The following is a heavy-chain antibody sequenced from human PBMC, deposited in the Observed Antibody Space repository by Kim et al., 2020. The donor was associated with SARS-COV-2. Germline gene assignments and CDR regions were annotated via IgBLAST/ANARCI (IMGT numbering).Heavy chain of an antibody. J-gene: IGHJ4*02. D-gene: IGHD3-22*01. CDR3: ARDPTYYYDSSGYQATRDY. V-gene: IGHV3-48*03. CDR2: ISSSGSTI. CDR1: GFTFSSYE. Sequence: GGSLRLSCAASGFTFSSYEMNWVRQAPGKGLEWVSYISSSGSTIYYADSVKGRFTISRDNAKNSLYLQMNSLRAEDTAVYYCARDPTYYYDSSGYQATRDYWGQGTLVTVSS.